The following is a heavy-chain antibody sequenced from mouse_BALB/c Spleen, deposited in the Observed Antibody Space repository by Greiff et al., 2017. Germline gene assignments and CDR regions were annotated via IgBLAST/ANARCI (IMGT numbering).Heavy chain of an antibody. CDR2: ISSGGGNT. CDR3: ARSHDGYFYYYAMDY. V-gene: IGHV5-9*03. J-gene: IGHJ4*01. D-gene: IGHD2-3*01. Sequence: EVQVVESGGGLVKPGGSLKLSCAASGFTFSSYTMSWVRQTPEKRLEWVATISSGGGNTYYPDSVKGRFTISRDNAKKNLYLQMSSLRSEDTALYYCARSHDGYFYYYAMDYWGQGTSVTVSS. CDR1: GFTFSSYT.